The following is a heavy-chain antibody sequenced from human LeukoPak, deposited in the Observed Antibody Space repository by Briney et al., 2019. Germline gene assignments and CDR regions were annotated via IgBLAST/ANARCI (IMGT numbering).Heavy chain of an antibody. V-gene: IGHV5-51*01. Sequence: GESLKISCKGSGSSFTSYWIGWVRQMPGKGLEWMGITYPGDSATRYSPSFQGQVTISADKSVSTAYRQWSSLEAADSAMYCCVGLGLVGDWFDSWGQGTLVTVSS. CDR1: GSSFTSYW. CDR2: TYPGDSAT. D-gene: IGHD6-19*01. CDR3: VGLGLVGDWFDS. J-gene: IGHJ5*01.